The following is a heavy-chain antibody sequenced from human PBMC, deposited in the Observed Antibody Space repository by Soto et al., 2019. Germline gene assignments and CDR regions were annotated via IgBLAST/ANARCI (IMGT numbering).Heavy chain of an antibody. D-gene: IGHD2-2*01. CDR1: GYTFTGYY. CDR2: INPNSGGT. CDR3: ARGDVVVPDAMDHRYGMDV. V-gene: IGHV1-2*04. J-gene: IGHJ6*02. Sequence: ASVKVSCKASGYTFTGYYMHWVRQAPGQGLEWMGWINPNSGGTNYAQKFQGWVTMTRDTSISTAYMELSRLRSDDTAVYYCARGDVVVPDAMDHRYGMDVWGQGTTVTVSS.